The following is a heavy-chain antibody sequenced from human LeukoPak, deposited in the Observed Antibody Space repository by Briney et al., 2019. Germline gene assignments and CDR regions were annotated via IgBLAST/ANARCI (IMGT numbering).Heavy chain of an antibody. J-gene: IGHJ4*02. V-gene: IGHV4-39*07. CDR3: ARGTSRGGYSYVFYGVGYFDY. D-gene: IGHD5-18*01. Sequence: SETLSLTCTVSGGSISSSSYYWGWIRQPPGKGLEWIGSIYYSGSTYYNPSLKSRVTISVDTSKNQFSLKLSSVTAADTAVYYCARGTSRGGYSYVFYGVGYFDYWGQGTLVTVSS. CDR1: GGSISSSSYY. CDR2: IYYSGST.